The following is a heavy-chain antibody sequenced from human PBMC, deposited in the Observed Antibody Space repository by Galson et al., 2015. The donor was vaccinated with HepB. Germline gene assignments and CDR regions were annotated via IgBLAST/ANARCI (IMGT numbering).Heavy chain of an antibody. CDR1: GYTFTGYY. D-gene: IGHD2-2*02. CDR3: ARGRDCSSTSCYTGYYYYGMDV. Sequence: SVKVSCKASGYTFTGYYMHWVRQAPGQGLEWMGRINPNSGGTNYAQKFQGRVTMTRDTSISTAYMELSRLRSDDTAVYYCARGRDCSSTSCYTGYYYYGMDVWGQGTTVTVSS. CDR2: INPNSGGT. J-gene: IGHJ6*02. V-gene: IGHV1-2*06.